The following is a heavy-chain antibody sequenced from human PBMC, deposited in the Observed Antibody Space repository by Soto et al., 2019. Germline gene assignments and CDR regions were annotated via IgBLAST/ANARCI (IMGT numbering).Heavy chain of an antibody. CDR3: ARDEVVLNFDY. D-gene: IGHD3-22*01. J-gene: IGHJ4*02. CDR2: IGVYNGDA. CDR1: GYTFTGYG. V-gene: IGHV1-18*01. Sequence: VHLVQSGAEVKKPGASVKVSCKASGYTFTGYGISWVRQAPGQGLEWMGWIGVYNGDAKYAEKFQGRVTMTIDTSTSTAHMELRSLRYDDTAVYYCARDEVVLNFDYWGQGTLVTVSS.